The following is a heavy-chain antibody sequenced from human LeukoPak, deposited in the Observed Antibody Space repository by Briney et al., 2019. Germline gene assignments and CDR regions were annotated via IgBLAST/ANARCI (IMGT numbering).Heavy chain of an antibody. Sequence: SGGSLRLSCAASGFTFSNAWMSWVRQAPGKGLEWVGRIKSKTDGGTTDYAAPVKGRFTISRDDSKNTLYLQMNSLKTEDTALYYCARDISAWDSSSWYEDYWGQGTLVTVSS. V-gene: IGHV3-15*01. CDR2: IKSKTDGGTT. CDR3: ARDISAWDSSSWYEDY. D-gene: IGHD6-13*01. J-gene: IGHJ4*02. CDR1: GFTFSNAW.